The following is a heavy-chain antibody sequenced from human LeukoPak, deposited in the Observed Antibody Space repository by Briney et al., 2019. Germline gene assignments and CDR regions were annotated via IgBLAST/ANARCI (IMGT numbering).Heavy chain of an antibody. V-gene: IGHV3-23*01. J-gene: IGHJ3*02. CDR1: GFTFSSYG. Sequence: GGSLRLSCVASGFTFSSYGMGWVRQAPGKGLERVASISGYGGSICYADSVKGRFTISRDNSENTLYLQIDSLRADDTAAYYCARSLPCVTTSCKIGGAWLAFDIWGQGTVVTVSS. CDR2: ISGYGGSI. CDR3: ARSLPCVTTSCKIGGAWLAFDI. D-gene: IGHD4-17*01.